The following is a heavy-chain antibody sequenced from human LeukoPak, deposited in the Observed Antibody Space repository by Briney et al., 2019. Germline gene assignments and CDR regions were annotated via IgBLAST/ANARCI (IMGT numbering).Heavy chain of an antibody. CDR2: INHSGST. V-gene: IGHV4-34*01. J-gene: IGHJ5*02. CDR1: GGSFSGYY. D-gene: IGHD6-19*01. CDR3: ARHVGWLVLFWFDP. Sequence: NPSETLSLTCAVYGGSFSGYYWSWIRQPPGKGLEWIGEINHSGSTNYNPSLKSRVTISVDTSKNQFSLKLSSVTAADTAVYYCARHVGWLVLFWFDPWGQGTLVTVSS.